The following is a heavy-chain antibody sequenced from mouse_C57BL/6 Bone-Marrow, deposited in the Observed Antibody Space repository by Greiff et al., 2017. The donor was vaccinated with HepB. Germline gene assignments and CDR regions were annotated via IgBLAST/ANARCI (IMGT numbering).Heavy chain of an antibody. V-gene: IGHV5-16*01. Sequence: EVKVVESEGGLVQPGSSMKLSCTASGFTFSDYYMAWVRQVPEKGLEWVANINYDGSSTYYLDSLKSRFIISRDNAKNILYLQMSSLKSEDTATYYCARGPIYYEYSYAMDYWGQGTSVTVSS. CDR3: ARGPIYYEYSYAMDY. J-gene: IGHJ4*01. CDR2: INYDGSST. D-gene: IGHD2-4*01. CDR1: GFTFSDYY.